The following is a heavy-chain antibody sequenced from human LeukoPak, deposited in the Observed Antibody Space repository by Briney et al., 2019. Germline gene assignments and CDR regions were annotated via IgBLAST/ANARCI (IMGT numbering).Heavy chain of an antibody. Sequence: KTGGSLRLSCAASGFTFSSYSMNWIRQAPGKGLEWVSSISSSSSYIYYADPVKGRFTISRDNAKNSLYLQMNSLRAEDTAVYYCARDSGHSGYDLDYWGKGTLVTVSS. V-gene: IGHV3-21*01. CDR1: GFTFSSYS. CDR2: ISSSSSYI. J-gene: IGHJ4*02. D-gene: IGHD5-12*01. CDR3: ARDSGHSGYDLDY.